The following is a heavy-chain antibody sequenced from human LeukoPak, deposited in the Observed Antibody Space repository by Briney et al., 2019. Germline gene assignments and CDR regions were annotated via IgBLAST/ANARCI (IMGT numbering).Heavy chain of an antibody. J-gene: IGHJ3*02. CDR3: ARLRGSYGGDAFDI. CDR2: TSYSGSA. Sequence: PSETLSLTCTVSGDSISNSRYFWGWIRQPPGKGLEWIGTTSYSGSAYYNPSLKSRVTISVDTSKNQFSLKLSSVTAADTAVFYCARLRGSYGGDAFDIWGQGTMVTVSS. CDR1: GDSISNSRYF. D-gene: IGHD1-26*01. V-gene: IGHV4-39*01.